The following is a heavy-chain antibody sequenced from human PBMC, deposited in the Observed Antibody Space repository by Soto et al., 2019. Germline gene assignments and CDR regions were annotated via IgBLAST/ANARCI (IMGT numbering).Heavy chain of an antibody. CDR2: INSDGSTT. CDR3: ARIPPGWGGEQLVLDY. D-gene: IGHD6-13*01. J-gene: IGHJ4*02. V-gene: IGHV3-74*01. CDR1: GFTFSCFW. Sequence: EVQLVESGGGLVQPGGSLRLSCAASGFTFSCFWMHWVRQAPGKGLVWVSRINSDGSTTSYADSVYGRFTISRDNATNTLYLQMNSLRAEDTAVYYCARIPPGWGGEQLVLDYWGQVTLVTVSS.